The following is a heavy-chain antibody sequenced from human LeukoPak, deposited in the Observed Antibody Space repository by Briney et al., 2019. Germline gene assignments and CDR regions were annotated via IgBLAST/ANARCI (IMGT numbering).Heavy chain of an antibody. Sequence: ASVKVSCKASGYTFTGYYMHWVRQAPGQGLEWMGWINPNSGGTNYAQKFQGRVTMTRDTSISTAYMELSGLRSDDTAVYYCARPDYDSSGYYPYYYYYYMDVWGKGTTVTVSS. V-gene: IGHV1-2*02. CDR2: INPNSGGT. CDR3: ARPDYDSSGYYPYYYYYYMDV. CDR1: GYTFTGYY. D-gene: IGHD3-22*01. J-gene: IGHJ6*03.